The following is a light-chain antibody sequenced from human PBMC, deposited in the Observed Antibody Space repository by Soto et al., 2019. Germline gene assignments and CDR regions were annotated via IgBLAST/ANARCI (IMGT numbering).Light chain of an antibody. CDR2: DAS. CDR3: QQRSNWLT. CDR1: QSVSSSY. Sequence: VLTQSPGTLSLSPGERDTLSCRASQSVSSSYLAWYQQKPGQAPRLLIYDASNRATGIPARFSGSGSGTDFTLTISSLEPEDFAVYYCQQRSNWLTFGGGTKVDIK. J-gene: IGKJ4*01. V-gene: IGKV3D-20*02.